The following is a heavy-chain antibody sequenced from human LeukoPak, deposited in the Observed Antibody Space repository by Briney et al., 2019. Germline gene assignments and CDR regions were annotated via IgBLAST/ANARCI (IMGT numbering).Heavy chain of an antibody. J-gene: IGHJ3*02. CDR2: IYKVGNT. Sequence: GGSLRLSCAASGFTVSNNYMSWVRQAPGYGLEWVSVIYKVGNTFYADFVKGGFTISRDNSKNTLYLQMNSLRAEDTALYYCARGLVVGGTGVWAFDIWGQGTMVTVSS. CDR3: ARGLVVGGTGVWAFDI. D-gene: IGHD1-26*01. CDR1: GFTVSNNY. V-gene: IGHV3-66*01.